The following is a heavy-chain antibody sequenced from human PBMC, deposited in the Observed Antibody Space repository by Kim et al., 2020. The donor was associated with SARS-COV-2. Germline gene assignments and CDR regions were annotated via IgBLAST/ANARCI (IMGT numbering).Heavy chain of an antibody. D-gene: IGHD6-19*01. Sequence: YSDSLKGRFNVSRDITKDTLYLQMNRLRADDTSLYYCAKDHPSSGWPTFDSWGQGTLVAVSS. CDR3: AKDHPSSGWPTFDS. J-gene: IGHJ4*02. V-gene: IGHV3-23*01.